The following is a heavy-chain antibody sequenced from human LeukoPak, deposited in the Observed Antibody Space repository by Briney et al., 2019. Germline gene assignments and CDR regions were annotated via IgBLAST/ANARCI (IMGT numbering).Heavy chain of an antibody. D-gene: IGHD2-21*02. Sequence: GASVKVSCKASGGTFSSYAISWVRQAPGQGLEWMGGIIPIFGTANYAQKFQGRVTITTEESTSTAFMELSSLRSEDTAVYYCASSAVTYCMDVWGKGTTVTVSS. CDR3: ASSAVTYCMDV. J-gene: IGHJ6*03. V-gene: IGHV1-69*05. CDR1: GGTFSSYA. CDR2: IIPIFGTA.